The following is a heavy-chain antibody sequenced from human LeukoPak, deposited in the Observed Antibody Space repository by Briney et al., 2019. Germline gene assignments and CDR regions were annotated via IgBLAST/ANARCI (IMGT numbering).Heavy chain of an antibody. CDR1: GDSVSSNSAT. CDR2: TYFRSKWYN. J-gene: IGHJ6*02. CDR3: ARGLLVGHPYYCAMDV. Sequence: SQTLSLTCAISGDSVSSNSATWTWSRQSPSRGLEWLGGTYFRSKWYNDSAESVKSRISINPDTSKNQFSLQLSSVTPEDTAVYYCARGLLVGHPYYCAMDVWGQGTTVSVSS. D-gene: IGHD2-8*02. V-gene: IGHV6-1*01.